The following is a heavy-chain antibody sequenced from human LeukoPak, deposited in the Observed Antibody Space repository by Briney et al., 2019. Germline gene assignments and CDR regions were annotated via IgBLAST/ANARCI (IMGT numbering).Heavy chain of an antibody. CDR3: ARDMVRGVIDYYYGMDV. V-gene: IGHV3-21*01. J-gene: IGHJ6*02. Sequence: GGSLRLSCAASGFTFSSYSMNWVRQAPGKGLEWVSSISSSSSYIYYADSVKGRFTISRDNAKNSLYLQMNNLRAEDTAVYYCARDMVRGVIDYYYGMDVWGQGTTVTVSS. D-gene: IGHD3-10*01. CDR1: GFTFSSYS. CDR2: ISSSSSYI.